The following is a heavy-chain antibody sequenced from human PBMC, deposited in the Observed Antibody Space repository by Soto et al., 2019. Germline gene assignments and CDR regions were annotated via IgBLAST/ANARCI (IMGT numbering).Heavy chain of an antibody. D-gene: IGHD4-17*01. CDR1: GGSISSYY. CDR3: ASRYGASFDY. CDR2: IYYSGSP. V-gene: IGHV4-59*12. J-gene: IGHJ4*02. Sequence: QVQLQESGPGLVKPSETLSLTCTVSGGSISSYYWSWIRQPPGKGLEWIGYIYYSGSPNYNPSLKSRVNISVDPSKNQFSLKLSSVTAADTAVYYSASRYGASFDYWGQGTLVTVSS.